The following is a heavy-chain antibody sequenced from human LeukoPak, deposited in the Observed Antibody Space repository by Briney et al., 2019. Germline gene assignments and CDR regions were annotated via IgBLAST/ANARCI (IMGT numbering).Heavy chain of an antibody. CDR2: INPNSGDT. D-gene: IGHD2-2*02. Sequence: GASVKVSCKVSGYTLTELSMHWVRQAPGQGLEWMGWINPNSGDTNYAQKFQGRVTMTRDTSITTAYMELSRLRSDDTAVYYCARDLAGQYCSSTTYCTFIRDTYFDYWGQGTLVTVSS. J-gene: IGHJ4*02. CDR1: GYTLTELS. CDR3: ARDLAGQYCSSTTYCTFIRDTYFDY. V-gene: IGHV1-2*02.